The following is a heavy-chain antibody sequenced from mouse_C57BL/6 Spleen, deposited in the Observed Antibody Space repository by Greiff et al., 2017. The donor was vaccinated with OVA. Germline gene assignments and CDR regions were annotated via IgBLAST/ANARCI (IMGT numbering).Heavy chain of an antibody. J-gene: IGHJ3*01. CDR2: IYPGSGST. Sequence: VKQRPGQGLEWIGDIYPGSGSTNYNEKFKSKATLTVDTSSSTAYMQLSSLTSEDSAVYYCASKDYDWFAYWGQGTLVTVSA. CDR3: ASKDYDWFAY. D-gene: IGHD2-4*01. V-gene: IGHV1-55*01.